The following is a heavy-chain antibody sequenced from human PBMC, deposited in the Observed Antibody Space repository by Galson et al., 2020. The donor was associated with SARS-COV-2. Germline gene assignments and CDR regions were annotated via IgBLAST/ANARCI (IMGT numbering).Heavy chain of an antibody. V-gene: IGHV3-9*01. Sequence: SLKISCEASGFTFGDYAMHWLRQPPGKGLEWVSHLGWNSGYRGYADSVEARFIISRDNAKNSLYLEMNSLRAEDTAVYYCAKGGYGEYGHDAFYMWGQGTMVTVSS. D-gene: IGHD4-17*01. CDR2: LGWNSGYR. J-gene: IGHJ3*02. CDR3: AKGGYGEYGHDAFYM. CDR1: GFTFGDYA.